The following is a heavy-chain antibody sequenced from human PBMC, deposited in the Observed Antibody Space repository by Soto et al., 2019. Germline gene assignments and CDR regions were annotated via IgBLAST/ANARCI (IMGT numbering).Heavy chain of an antibody. D-gene: IGHD3-16*01. CDR1: GFTFNTYG. CDR2: ISYDGSNK. J-gene: IGHJ4*02. Sequence: GGSLRLSCAASGFTFNTYGMHWVRQSPGKGLEWVAVISYDGSNKYYVDSVKGRFAVSRDNSKNTLYLQMSSLRAEDTAVYYCAKAQRGSGTHFDYWGQGSLVTVSS. V-gene: IGHV3-30*18. CDR3: AKAQRGSGTHFDY.